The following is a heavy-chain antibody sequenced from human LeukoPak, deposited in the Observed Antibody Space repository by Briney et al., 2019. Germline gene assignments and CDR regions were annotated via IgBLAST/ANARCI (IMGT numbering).Heavy chain of an antibody. D-gene: IGHD3/OR15-3a*01. Sequence: GGSLRLSCAASGFTFSSYSMNWVRQAPGKGLEWVSSISSSSSYIYYADSVKGRFTISRDNAKNSLYLQMSSLRAEDTAVYYCARVFDGRFDPWGQGTLVTVSS. CDR3: ARVFDGRFDP. CDR1: GFTFSSYS. J-gene: IGHJ5*02. CDR2: ISSSSSYI. V-gene: IGHV3-21*01.